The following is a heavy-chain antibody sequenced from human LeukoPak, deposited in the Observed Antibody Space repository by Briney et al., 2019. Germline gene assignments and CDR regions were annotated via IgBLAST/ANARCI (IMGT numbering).Heavy chain of an antibody. V-gene: IGHV3-23*01. CDR3: ARAGYSSGWYYFDN. Sequence: GGSLRLSCAASGFTFSNYAMAWVRQAPGKGLEWVSAVTGSGGATYYADSVKGRFTISRDNAKNTLHLQMNSLRAEDTAVYYCARAGYSSGWYYFDNWGQGILVTVSS. D-gene: IGHD6-19*01. J-gene: IGHJ4*02. CDR2: VTGSGGAT. CDR1: GFTFSNYA.